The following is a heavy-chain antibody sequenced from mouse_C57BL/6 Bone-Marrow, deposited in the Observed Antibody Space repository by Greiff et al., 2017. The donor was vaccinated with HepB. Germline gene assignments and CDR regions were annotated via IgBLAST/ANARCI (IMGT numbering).Heavy chain of an antibody. CDR2: IYPYNGVS. D-gene: IGHD2-12*01. Sequence: EVQVVESGPELVKPGASVKISCKASGYSFTGYYMHWVKQSHGNILDWIGYIYPYNGVSSYNQKFKGKATLTVDKSSSTAYMELRSLTSEDSAVYYGARGGYYSDWGFAYWGQGTLVTVSA. V-gene: IGHV1-31*01. CDR3: ARGGYYSDWGFAY. CDR1: GYSFTGYY. J-gene: IGHJ3*01.